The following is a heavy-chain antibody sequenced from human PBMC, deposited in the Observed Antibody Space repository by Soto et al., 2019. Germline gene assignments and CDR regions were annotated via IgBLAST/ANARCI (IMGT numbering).Heavy chain of an antibody. CDR3: ARGPSGSGLFGY. D-gene: IGHD3-10*01. V-gene: IGHV4-59*01. CDR2: IYYSGST. J-gene: IGHJ4*02. CDR1: GGSFSGYY. Sequence: SETLSLTCAVYGGSFSGYYWSWIRQPPGKGLEWIGYIYYSGSTNYNPSLKSRVTISADTSKNHFSLKLSSVTAADTAVYYCARGPSGSGLFGYWGQGTLVTVSS.